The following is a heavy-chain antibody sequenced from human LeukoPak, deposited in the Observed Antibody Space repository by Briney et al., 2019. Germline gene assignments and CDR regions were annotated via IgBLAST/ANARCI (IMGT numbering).Heavy chain of an antibody. CDR1: GFTFSSYT. V-gene: IGHV3-21*01. CDR3: ARTHGTLTGTGFDY. J-gene: IGHJ4*02. Sequence: GGSLRLSCAASGFTFSSYTMNWVRQAPGEGLEWVSSISSSSRSIFYADSVRGRFTTSRDNAKNSLFLQMNSLRAEDTAVYYCARTHGTLTGTGFDYWGQGTLVTVSS. CDR2: ISSSSRSI. D-gene: IGHD1-20*01.